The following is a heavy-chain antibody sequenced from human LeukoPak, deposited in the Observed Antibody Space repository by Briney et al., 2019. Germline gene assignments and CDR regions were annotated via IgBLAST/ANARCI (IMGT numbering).Heavy chain of an antibody. CDR3: ARDCSGGSCYYYYYGMDV. D-gene: IGHD2-15*01. CDR2: ISSSGSTI. Sequence: GGSLRLSCAASGFTFSSYEMNWVRQAPGKGLEWVSYISSSGSTIYYADSVKGRFTISRDNAENSLYLQMNSLRAEDTAVYYCARDCSGGSCYYYYYGMDVWGQGTTVTVSS. J-gene: IGHJ6*02. CDR1: GFTFSSYE. V-gene: IGHV3-48*03.